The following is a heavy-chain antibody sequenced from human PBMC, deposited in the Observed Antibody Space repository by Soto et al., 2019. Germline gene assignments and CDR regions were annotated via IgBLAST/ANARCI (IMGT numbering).Heavy chain of an antibody. CDR3: AKDSGYYDFWSGYPGLDY. Sequence: GGSLRLSCAASGFTFSSYAMSWGRQAPGKGLEWVSAISGSGGSTYYADSVKGRFTISRDNSKNTLYLQMNSLRAVDTAVYYCAKDSGYYDFWSGYPGLDYWGQGTLVTSPQ. CDR1: GFTFSSYA. D-gene: IGHD3-3*01. V-gene: IGHV3-23*01. CDR2: ISGSGGST. J-gene: IGHJ4*02.